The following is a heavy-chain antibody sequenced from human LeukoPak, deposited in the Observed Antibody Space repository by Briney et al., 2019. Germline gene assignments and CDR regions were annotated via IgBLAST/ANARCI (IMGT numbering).Heavy chain of an antibody. Sequence: ASVKVSCEASGYTFTGYYMHWVRQAPGQGLGWMGWINPNSGGTNYAQKFQGRVTMTRDTSISTAYMELSRLRSDDTAVYYCARIMVRGALAFDYWGQGTLVTVSS. D-gene: IGHD3-10*01. CDR2: INPNSGGT. CDR3: ARIMVRGALAFDY. CDR1: GYTFTGYY. V-gene: IGHV1-2*02. J-gene: IGHJ4*02.